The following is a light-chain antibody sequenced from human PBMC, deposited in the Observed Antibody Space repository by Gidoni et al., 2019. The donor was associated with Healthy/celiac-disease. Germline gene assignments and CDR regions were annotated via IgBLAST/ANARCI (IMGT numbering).Light chain of an antibody. CDR2: AAS. J-gene: IGKJ1*01. CDR1: QGISSY. Sequence: GDRVTITCRASQGISSYLAWYQQKPGKAPKLLIYAASTLQSGVPSRFSGSGSGTDFTLTISCLQSEDFATYYCQQYYSRATFGQGTKVEIK. V-gene: IGKV1-8*01. CDR3: QQYYSRAT.